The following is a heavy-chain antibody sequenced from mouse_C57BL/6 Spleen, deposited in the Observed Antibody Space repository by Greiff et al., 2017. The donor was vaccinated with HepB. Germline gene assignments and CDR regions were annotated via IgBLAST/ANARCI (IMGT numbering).Heavy chain of an antibody. CDR1: GYTFTDYE. V-gene: IGHV1-15*01. J-gene: IGHJ2*01. D-gene: IGHD2-1*01. Sequence: QVQLQQSGAELVRPGASVTLSCKASGYTFTDYEMHWVKQTPVHGLEWIGAIDPETGGTAYNQKFKGKAILTADKSSSTAYMELRSLTSEDSAVYYCTRIYYGNSHFDYWGQGTTLTVSS. CDR3: TRIYYGNSHFDY. CDR2: IDPETGGT.